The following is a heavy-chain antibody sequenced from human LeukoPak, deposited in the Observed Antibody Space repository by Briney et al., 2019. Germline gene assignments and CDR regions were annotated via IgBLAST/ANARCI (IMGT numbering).Heavy chain of an antibody. D-gene: IGHD5-18*01. CDR3: ASDVRRYSYGGFDY. CDR1: GYTLTELS. J-gene: IGHJ4*02. Sequence: ASVKVSCKVSGYTLTELSMHWVRQAPGKGLEWMGGFDPEDGETIYAQKFQGRVTMTEDTSTDTAYMELSSLRSEDTALYYCASDVRRYSYGGFDYWGQGTLVTVSS. CDR2: FDPEDGET. V-gene: IGHV1-24*01.